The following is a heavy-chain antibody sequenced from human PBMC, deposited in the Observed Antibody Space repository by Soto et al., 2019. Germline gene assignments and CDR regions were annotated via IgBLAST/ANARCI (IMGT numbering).Heavy chain of an antibody. V-gene: IGHV1-18*01. CDR1: GYTFTTSG. J-gene: IGHJ4*02. CDR2: INVYDGHT. CDR3: VRDGQWLLDY. Sequence: GASVKVSCKASGYTFTTSGFSWVRQAPGQGLEWLAYINVYDGHTRYAQKFQGRVTLTTDTSTTTAYMELSSLRSDDTAVYFCVRDGQWLLDYWGQGTLVTVSS. D-gene: IGHD6-19*01.